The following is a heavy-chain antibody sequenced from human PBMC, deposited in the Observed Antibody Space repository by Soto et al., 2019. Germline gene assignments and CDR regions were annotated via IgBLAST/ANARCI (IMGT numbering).Heavy chain of an antibody. CDR1: GFTFSSYW. J-gene: IGHJ4*02. CDR2: INSDGSST. D-gene: IGHD3-10*01. V-gene: IGHV3-74*01. Sequence: GGSLRLSCAASGFTFSSYWMHWVRQAPGKGLVWVSRINSDGSSTSYADSVKGRFTISRDNAKNTLYLQMNSLRAEDTAVYYCARVSYGTNFDYWGQGTLVTVSS. CDR3: ARVSYGTNFDY.